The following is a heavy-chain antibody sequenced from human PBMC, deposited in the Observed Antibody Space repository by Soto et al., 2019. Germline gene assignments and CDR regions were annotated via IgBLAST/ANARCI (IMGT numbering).Heavy chain of an antibody. D-gene: IGHD3-10*01. V-gene: IGHV1-18*01. Sequence: ASVKVSCKASGYMFITYGFNWVRQAPGQGLEWMGWMSTSNGDTKTAQKFKGRVKMTSETSTTTVYMELTNLRSDDTAVYYCARARYFAKVHRQWWYLDLWGRGTMVTVSS. J-gene: IGHJ2*01. CDR1: GYMFITYG. CDR3: ARARYFAKVHRQWWYLDL. CDR2: MSTSNGDT.